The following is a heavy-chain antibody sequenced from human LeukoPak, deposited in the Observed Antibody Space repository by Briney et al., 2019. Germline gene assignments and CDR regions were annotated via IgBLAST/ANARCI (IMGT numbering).Heavy chain of an antibody. D-gene: IGHD3-9*01. Sequence: SETLSLTCAVYGGSFSGYYWSWIRQPPGKGLEWIGEINHSGSTNYNPSLKSRVTISVDTSENQFSLKLSSVTAADTAVYYCARENVLRYFPFDPWGQGTLVTVSS. J-gene: IGHJ5*02. CDR1: GGSFSGYY. CDR2: INHSGST. CDR3: ARENVLRYFPFDP. V-gene: IGHV4-34*01.